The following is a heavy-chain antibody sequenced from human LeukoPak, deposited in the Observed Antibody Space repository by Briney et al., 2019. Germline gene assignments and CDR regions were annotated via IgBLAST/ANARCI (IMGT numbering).Heavy chain of an antibody. CDR3: ARDALDSSSWYYFDY. Sequence: PGGSLRLSCAASGFTFSSYGMHWVRQAPGKGLEWVAAIWYDGSNKYYADSVKGRLTISRDNSKNTLYLQMNSLRAEDTAVYYCARDALDSSSWYYFDYWGQGTLVTVSS. CDR1: GFTFSSYG. J-gene: IGHJ4*02. D-gene: IGHD6-13*01. V-gene: IGHV3-33*01. CDR2: IWYDGSNK.